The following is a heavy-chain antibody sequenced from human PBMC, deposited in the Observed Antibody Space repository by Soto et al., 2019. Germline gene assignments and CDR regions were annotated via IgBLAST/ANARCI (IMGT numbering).Heavy chain of an antibody. CDR1: GFSLSTSGVG. D-gene: IGHD2-21*01. V-gene: IGHV2-5*02. CDR2: IYWDDDK. Sequence: QITLKESGPTLVKPTQTLTLTCTFSGFSLSTSGVGVGWIRQPPGKALEWLALIYWDDDKRYSPSLKSRLTXTXXTSKNQVVLTMTNMDPVDTATYYCAHRRRIVAFDIWGQGTMVTVSS. CDR3: AHRRRIVAFDI. J-gene: IGHJ3*02.